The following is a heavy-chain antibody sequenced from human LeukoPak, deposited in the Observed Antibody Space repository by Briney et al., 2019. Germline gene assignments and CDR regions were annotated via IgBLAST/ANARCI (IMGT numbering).Heavy chain of an antibody. V-gene: IGHV3-33*01. CDR2: IWYDGSDK. D-gene: IGHD5-18*01. CDR3: ARGGYSYGFDY. CDR1: GFTFSSYG. J-gene: IGHJ4*02. Sequence: GGSLRLSCAASGFTFSSYGMHWVRRAPGKGLEWVALIWYDGSDKYYAESVKGRFTISRDYSKNTLYLQMNSLRAEDTAVYYCARGGYSYGFDYWGQGTLVTVSS.